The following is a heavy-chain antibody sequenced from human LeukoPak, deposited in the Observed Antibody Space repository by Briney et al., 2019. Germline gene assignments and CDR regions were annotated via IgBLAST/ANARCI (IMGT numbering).Heavy chain of an antibody. Sequence: PGGSLRLSCAVSGFTFTDYWMNWVRQAPGKGLEWVASIRQDGGGKSYVDSVKGRFTISRDNTKNSLYLQINSLRAEDTAVYYCARDGTAAGLYFDLWGQGTLVTVSS. J-gene: IGHJ4*01. V-gene: IGHV3-7*01. CDR1: GFTFTDYW. D-gene: IGHD6-13*01. CDR2: IRQDGGGK. CDR3: ARDGTAAGLYFDL.